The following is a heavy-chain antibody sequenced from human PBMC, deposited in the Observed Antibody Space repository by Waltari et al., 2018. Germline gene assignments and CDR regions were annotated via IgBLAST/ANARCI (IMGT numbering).Heavy chain of an antibody. CDR2: ISGRGGST. Sequence: EVQLLESGGGLVQPGGSLRLSCAASGFTFSSYAMSWVRQAPGKGLEWVSAISGRGGSTDYADAVKGRFTISRDKSKNTLYLQMNSLRAEDTAVYYCAKPGDPTPLDWYFDLWGRGTLVTVSS. V-gene: IGHV3-23*01. CDR1: GFTFSSYA. D-gene: IGHD2-21*01. J-gene: IGHJ2*01. CDR3: AKPGDPTPLDWYFDL.